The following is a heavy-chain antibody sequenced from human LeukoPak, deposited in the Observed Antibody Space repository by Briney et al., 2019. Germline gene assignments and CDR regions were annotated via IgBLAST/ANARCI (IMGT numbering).Heavy chain of an antibody. CDR3: ARKRGGYCSGGSCYVYYYYYGMDV. CDR2: IIPIFGTA. Sequence: SVKVSCKASGGTFSSYAISWVRQAPGQGLEWMGGIIPIFGTANYAQKFQGRVTITADESTSTAYMELSSLRSEDTAVYYCARKRGGYCSGGSCYVYYYYYGMDVWGQGTTVTVSS. D-gene: IGHD2-15*01. V-gene: IGHV1-69*13. CDR1: GGTFSSYA. J-gene: IGHJ6*02.